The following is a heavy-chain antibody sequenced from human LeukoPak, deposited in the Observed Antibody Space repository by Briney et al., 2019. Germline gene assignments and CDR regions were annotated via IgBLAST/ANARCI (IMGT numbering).Heavy chain of an antibody. CDR1: GYTFTGYY. D-gene: IGHD6-13*01. J-gene: IGHJ6*03. Sequence: GASVKVSCKASGYTFTGYYMHWVRQAPGQGLEWMGRINPNSGGTNYEQKFQGRVTMTRDTPISTAYMELSRLRSDDTAVYYCARNLPGEAAAGTEDYYYYYMDVWGKGTTVTVSS. V-gene: IGHV1-2*06. CDR3: ARNLPGEAAAGTEDYYYYYMDV. CDR2: INPNSGGT.